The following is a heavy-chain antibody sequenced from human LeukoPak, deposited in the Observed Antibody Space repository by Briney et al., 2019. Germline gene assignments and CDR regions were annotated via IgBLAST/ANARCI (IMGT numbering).Heavy chain of an antibody. V-gene: IGHV3-30*18. D-gene: IGHD1-26*01. CDR1: GFTFSSYG. CDR2: ISYDGSNK. CDR3: AKEYSRLVDY. Sequence: EGSLRLSCAASGFTFSSYGMHWVRQAPGKGLEWVAVISYDGSNKYYADSVKGRFTISRDNSKNTLYLQMNSLRAEDTAVYYCAKEYSRLVDYWGQGTLVTVSS. J-gene: IGHJ4*02.